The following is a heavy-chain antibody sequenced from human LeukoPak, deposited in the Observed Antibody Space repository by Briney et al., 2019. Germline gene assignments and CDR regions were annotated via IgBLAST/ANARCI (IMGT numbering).Heavy chain of an antibody. J-gene: IGHJ4*02. CDR1: GGSISSNIYY. CDR2: ISSTSSVI. CDR3: ARNLPAADY. Sequence: GTLSLTCTVSGGSISSNIYYWGWIGQPPGKGLEWISYISSTSSVIYYADSVKGRFTISRDNAKNSLYLQMSSLRAEDTAVYYCARNLPAADYWGQGTLVTVSS. D-gene: IGHD2-2*01. V-gene: IGHV3-11*04.